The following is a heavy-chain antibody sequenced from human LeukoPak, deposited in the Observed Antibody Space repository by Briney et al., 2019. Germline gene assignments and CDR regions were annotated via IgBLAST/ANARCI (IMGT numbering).Heavy chain of an antibody. CDR2: ISYDGSNK. Sequence: GRSLRLSCAASGFTFSSYAMHWVRQAPGKGLEWVAVISYDGSNKYYADSVKGRFTISRDNSKNTLYLQMNSLRAEDTAVYYCARARDWAGYSYGFYYWGQGTLVTVSS. J-gene: IGHJ4*02. CDR1: GFTFSSYA. CDR3: ARARDWAGYSYGFYY. V-gene: IGHV3-30*04. D-gene: IGHD5-18*01.